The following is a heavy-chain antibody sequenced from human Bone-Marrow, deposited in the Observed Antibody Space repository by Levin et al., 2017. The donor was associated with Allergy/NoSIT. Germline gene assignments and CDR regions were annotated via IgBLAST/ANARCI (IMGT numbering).Heavy chain of an antibody. CDR1: GGIFNSYR. Sequence: SVKVSCKASGGIFNSYRISWVRQAPGQGLEWMGEVIAVFGTVNYAQNFQDRVTISADESTGTAFLELSGLKSADTAVYFCARESGSTSYFDFWGQGTLVTVPS. J-gene: IGHJ4*02. CDR2: VIAVFGTV. D-gene: IGHD2-2*01. CDR3: ARESGSTSYFDF. V-gene: IGHV1-69*13.